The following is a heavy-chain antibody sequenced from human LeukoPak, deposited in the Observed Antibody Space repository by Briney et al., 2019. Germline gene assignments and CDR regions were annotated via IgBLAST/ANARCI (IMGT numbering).Heavy chain of an antibody. D-gene: IGHD2-2*01. CDR3: ARDSPDIVVVPAAWGGMDV. J-gene: IGHJ6*04. CDR2: IIPIFGTA. Sequence: SVKVSCKASGGTFSSYAISWVRQAPGQGLEWMGGIIPIFGTANYAQKFQGRVTITADESTSTAYMELSGPRSEDTAVYYCARDSPDIVVVPAAWGGMDVWGKGTTVTVSS. CDR1: GGTFSSYA. V-gene: IGHV1-69*13.